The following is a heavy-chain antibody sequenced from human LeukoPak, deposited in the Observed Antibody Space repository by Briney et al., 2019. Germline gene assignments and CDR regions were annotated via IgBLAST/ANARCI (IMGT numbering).Heavy chain of an antibody. V-gene: IGHV3-21*05. CDR1: GFNFRTYN. J-gene: IGHJ4*02. Sequence: PGGSLRLSCVGSGFNFRTYNLNWVRQAPGKGLEWASDISGSSSYTDYADSVKGRFTISKDNANSSVFLQMDSLRAEDTAVYYCARGHNSGYYLKYWGQGTLVTVSS. CDR3: ARGHNSGYYLKY. CDR2: ISGSSSYT. D-gene: IGHD3-22*01.